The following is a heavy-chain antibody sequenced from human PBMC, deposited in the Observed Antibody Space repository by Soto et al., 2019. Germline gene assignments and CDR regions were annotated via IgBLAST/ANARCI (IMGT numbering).Heavy chain of an antibody. J-gene: IGHJ6*02. CDR2: INAGNGNT. Sequence: QVQLVQSGAEEKKPGASVKVSCKASGYTFTSYAMHWVRQAPGQRLEWMGWINAGNGNTKYSQKFQGRVTITRDTAGRTAYRELSSLRSEDTAVDYCATDPTHYGMDLWGQGTTVTVSS. CDR3: ATDPTHYGMDL. CDR1: GYTFTSYA. V-gene: IGHV1-3*05.